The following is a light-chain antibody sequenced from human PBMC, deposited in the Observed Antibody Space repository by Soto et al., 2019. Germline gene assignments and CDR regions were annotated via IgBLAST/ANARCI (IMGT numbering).Light chain of an antibody. V-gene: IGLV2-14*01. CDR3: SSYTSSSTTYV. Sequence: QSALTQPASVSGSPGQSITISCTGTSSDVGGYNYVSWYQQHPVKAPKLMIYDVTNRPSGVSDRFSGSKSGNTASLTISGLQAEDEDDYYCSSYTSSSTTYVFGTGTKVTVL. J-gene: IGLJ1*01. CDR2: DVT. CDR1: SSDVGGYNY.